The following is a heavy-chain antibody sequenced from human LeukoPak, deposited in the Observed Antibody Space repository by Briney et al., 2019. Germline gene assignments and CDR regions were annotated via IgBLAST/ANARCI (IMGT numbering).Heavy chain of an antibody. CDR3: ARDDNWGFDY. J-gene: IGHJ4*02. CDR2: TRGSGSGM. V-gene: IGHV3-21*05. CDR1: GFAFSDYS. Sequence: GGSLRLSCAASGFAFSDYSMNWVRQAPGKGLDWLGNTRGSGSGMGSGNYYAGAVKGRFTISRDNAKNSLYLQMNSLRAEDTAFYYCARDDNWGFDYWGQGALVTVSS. D-gene: IGHD7-27*01.